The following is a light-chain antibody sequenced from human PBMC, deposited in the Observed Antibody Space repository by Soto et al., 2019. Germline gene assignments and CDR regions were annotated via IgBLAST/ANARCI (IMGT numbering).Light chain of an antibody. CDR1: ENISRW. CDR2: KAS. V-gene: IGKV1-5*03. CDR3: QQYDRYPLT. Sequence: DIQMTQSPSTLSASVGDRVTITCRASENISRWLAWYQQKPGKAPKLLIYKASSLERGVPSSFSGSGSETEFTLTISSLQPDDFATSSCQQYDRYPLTFGGGTKVEIK. J-gene: IGKJ4*01.